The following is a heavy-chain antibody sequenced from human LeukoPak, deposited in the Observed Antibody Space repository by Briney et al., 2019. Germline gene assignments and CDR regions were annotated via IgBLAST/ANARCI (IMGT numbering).Heavy chain of an antibody. J-gene: IGHJ3*01. V-gene: IGHV3-23*01. CDR1: GFTFSSYA. CDR2: IFGGGNT. Sequence: GGSLRLSCAASGFTFSSYAMSWVRQAPGKGLEWVSGIFGGGNTFYADSVKGRFVISRDNSKNTLYLQMNTLRAEDTAVYYCAGGHSSGYYSNAYDVWGQGTMVTVSS. D-gene: IGHD3-22*01. CDR3: AGGHSSGYYSNAYDV.